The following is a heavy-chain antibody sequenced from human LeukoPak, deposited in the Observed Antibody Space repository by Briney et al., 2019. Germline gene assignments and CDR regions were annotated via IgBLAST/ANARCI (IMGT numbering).Heavy chain of an antibody. J-gene: IGHJ4*02. CDR2: VYIGGGT. Sequence: GGSLRLSCAASGFTVRKEYMTWVRQAPGKGLEWVSVVYIGGGTYYADAVSGRFTTSIDNSEDTLYHQMNRLRAEDTAVYYCAKDWPTYYYDSRPTYFDYWGQGTLVTVSS. D-gene: IGHD3-22*01. CDR1: GFTVRKEY. V-gene: IGHV3-66*01. CDR3: AKDWPTYYYDSRPTYFDY.